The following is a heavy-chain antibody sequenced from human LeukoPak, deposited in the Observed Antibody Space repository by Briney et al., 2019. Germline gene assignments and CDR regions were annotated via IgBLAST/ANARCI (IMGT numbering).Heavy chain of an antibody. CDR1: GGSLSDYT. J-gene: IGHJ6*03. V-gene: IGHV1-69*16. Sequence: GASVKVSCTASGGSLSDYTISWVRQAPGQGLEWMGGIIPMLGTAKYAQNFQGRVTITTDDSSSTVYMELSSLRFEDTASYLCARDGLLTRTGMDVWGKGTTVTVSS. CDR2: IIPMLGTA. D-gene: IGHD3/OR15-3a*01. CDR3: ARDGLLTRTGMDV.